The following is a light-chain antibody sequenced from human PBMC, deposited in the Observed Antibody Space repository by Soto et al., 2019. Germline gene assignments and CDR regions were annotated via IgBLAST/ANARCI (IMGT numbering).Light chain of an antibody. CDR3: EKNNNWPLWP. CDR2: VSS. V-gene: IGKV3-15*01. CDR1: QSVRST. Sequence: EKMMTHPPPTPSVSPEGKAAPTSRASQSVRSTLAWYQKKPGRAPRLLIYVSSTGGTGIPARFSGSGSGTEFTLSIRGLQYENFLVFDREKNNNWPLWPSGEGTK. J-gene: IGKJ1*01.